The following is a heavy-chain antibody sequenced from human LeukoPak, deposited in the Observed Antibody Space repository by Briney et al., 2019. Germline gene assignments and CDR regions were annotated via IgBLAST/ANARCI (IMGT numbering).Heavy chain of an antibody. CDR2: IYTTGST. CDR1: GGSISSYY. CDR3: ARRIAVAGKAGFDY. Sequence: SETLSLTCTVSGGSISSYYWTWIRQPAGKGLEWIGRIYTTGSTNYNPSLNSRVTMSVDTSKNQFSLKLSSVTAADTAVYYCARRIAVAGKAGFDYWGQGTLVTVSS. J-gene: IGHJ4*02. D-gene: IGHD6-19*01. V-gene: IGHV4-4*07.